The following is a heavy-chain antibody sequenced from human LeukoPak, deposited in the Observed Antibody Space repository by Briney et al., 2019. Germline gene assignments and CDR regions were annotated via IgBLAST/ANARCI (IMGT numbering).Heavy chain of an antibody. Sequence: GESLKTSWKGSGYSFTSYWIGWVRQRPGKGLEWMGIIYPGDSATRYSPSLQGQVPISADKSITTAYLQWSSLKASDTAMYYCARLKGELLQYYFDYWGQGTLVTVSS. CDR3: ARLKGELLQYYFDY. CDR1: GYSFTSYW. D-gene: IGHD1-26*01. V-gene: IGHV5-51*01. J-gene: IGHJ4*02. CDR2: IYPGDSAT.